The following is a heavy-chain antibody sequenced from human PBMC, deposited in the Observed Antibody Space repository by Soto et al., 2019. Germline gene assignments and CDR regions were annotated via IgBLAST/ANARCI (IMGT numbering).Heavy chain of an antibody. CDR3: ASTTRITMHPSTFAY. D-gene: IGHD3-10*01. Sequence: GASVKVSCKASGGTFSSYAISWVRQAPGQGLEWMGGIIPIFGTANYAQKFQGRVTITADKSTSTAYMELSSLRSEDTAVYYCASTTRITMHPSTFAYRGQGTLDTVSS. V-gene: IGHV1-69*06. CDR2: IIPIFGTA. CDR1: GGTFSSYA. J-gene: IGHJ4*02.